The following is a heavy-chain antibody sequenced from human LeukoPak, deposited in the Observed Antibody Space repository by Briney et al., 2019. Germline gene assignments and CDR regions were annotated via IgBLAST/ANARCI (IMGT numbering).Heavy chain of an antibody. CDR3: TRAHVTGVDAFDI. CDR1: GFTFSSYA. V-gene: IGHV3-23*01. J-gene: IGHJ3*02. CDR2: ISGSGGST. Sequence: GGSLRLSCAASGFTFSSYAMSWARQAPGKGLEWVSAISGSGGSTYYADSVKGRFSISRDNAKNSLYLQMTSLRVEDTAVYYCTRAHVTGVDAFDIWGQGTMVIVSS. D-gene: IGHD2-21*02.